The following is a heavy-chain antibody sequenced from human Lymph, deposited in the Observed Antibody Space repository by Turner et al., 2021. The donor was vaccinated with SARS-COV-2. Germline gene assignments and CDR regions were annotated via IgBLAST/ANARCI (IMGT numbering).Heavy chain of an antibody. CDR2: IYPGDSDT. V-gene: IGHV5-51*01. Sequence: EVQPVQSGAEVKKPGESLKNSCRPSGYSFTTYWIGWVSQMPGKGLEWMGFIYPGDSDTRYSPSVQGKVTISADKSISSAYLQWSSLKASDTAMYYCARREWGGSLGHIDYWGQGTLVTVSS. J-gene: IGHJ4*02. D-gene: IGHD3-3*01. CDR1: GYSFTTYW. CDR3: ARREWGGSLGHIDY.